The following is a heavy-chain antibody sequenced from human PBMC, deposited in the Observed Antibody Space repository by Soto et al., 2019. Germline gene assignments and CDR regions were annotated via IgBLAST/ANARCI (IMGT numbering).Heavy chain of an antibody. D-gene: IGHD3-3*01. J-gene: IGHJ4*02. CDR1: GYTFTYRY. CDR2: ITPFNGNT. V-gene: IGHV1-45*02. CDR3: AISGPWRFLEWSDPLDY. Sequence: SVKVSCKASGYTFTYRYLHWVRQAPGQALEWMGWITPFNGNTNYAQKFQDRVTITRDRSMSTAYMELSSLRSEDTAMYYCAISGPWRFLEWSDPLDYWGQGTLVTVSS.